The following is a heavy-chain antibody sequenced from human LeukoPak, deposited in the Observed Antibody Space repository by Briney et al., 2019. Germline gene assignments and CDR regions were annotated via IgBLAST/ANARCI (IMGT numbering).Heavy chain of an antibody. CDR1: GDSISSGGYY. CDR3: ARLRDWFDP. V-gene: IGHV4-31*03. CDR2: TYYSGSS. Sequence: SQTLSLTCSVSGDSISSGGYYWSWIRQHPGKGLEWIGYTYYSGSSNLNPSLKSRVTMSVDTSKNQFSLKLSSVTAADTAVYYCARLRDWFDPWGQGTLVTVSS. J-gene: IGHJ5*02.